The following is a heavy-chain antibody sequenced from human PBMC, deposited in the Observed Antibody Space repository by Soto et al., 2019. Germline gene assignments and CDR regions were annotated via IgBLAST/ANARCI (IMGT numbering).Heavy chain of an antibody. V-gene: IGHV3-30*18. Sequence: QVQLVESGGGVVQPGRSLRLSCAASGFTFNTYGMHWVRQAPGKGLEWVAIVSYDGTNTDYAESMKGRFTISRDNSKDTVYLQMNSLRVEDTAVYYCAKFGRARYSEAWFFDLWGRGTLVTVSS. CDR1: GFTFNTYG. J-gene: IGHJ2*01. D-gene: IGHD2-15*01. CDR2: VSYDGTNT. CDR3: AKFGRARYSEAWFFDL.